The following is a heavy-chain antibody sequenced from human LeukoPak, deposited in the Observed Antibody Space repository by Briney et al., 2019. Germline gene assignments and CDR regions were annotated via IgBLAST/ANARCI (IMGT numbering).Heavy chain of an antibody. CDR2: MSGSGGST. CDR3: AKPSGREGSGPFDY. Sequence: GGSLRLSCAASGLTFSDYGMTWVRQAPGKGLEWVSGMSGSGGSTYYADSVKGRFTISRDNSKNTLYLQMNSLRAEDTAVYYCAKPSGREGSGPFDYWGQGTLVTVSS. CDR1: GLTFSDYG. D-gene: IGHD1-1*01. J-gene: IGHJ4*02. V-gene: IGHV3-23*01.